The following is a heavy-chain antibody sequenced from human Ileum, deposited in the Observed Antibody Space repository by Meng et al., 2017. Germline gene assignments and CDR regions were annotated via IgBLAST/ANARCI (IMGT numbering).Heavy chain of an antibody. D-gene: IGHD2-8*01. J-gene: IGHJ4*02. CDR1: GGSISSGDYY. V-gene: IGHV4-30-4*01. CDR3: ARAPKYCTNAVCSRPLDS. Sequence: QVQLQEAGPRLVKPSQTLSLTYTVSGGSISSGDYYWSWVRQSPGKGPEWIGYIYSNGNTYSNPSLRGRLMISIDTSKNQFSLKLSSVTAADTAVYYCARAPKYCTNAVCSRPLDSWGQGTLVTVSS. CDR2: IYSNGNT.